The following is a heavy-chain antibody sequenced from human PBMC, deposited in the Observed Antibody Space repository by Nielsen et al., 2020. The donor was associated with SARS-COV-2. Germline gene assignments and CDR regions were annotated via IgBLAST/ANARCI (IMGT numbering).Heavy chain of an antibody. CDR2: INHSGST. Sequence: WIRQPPGKGLGWIGEINHSGSTNYNPSLKSRVTISVDTSKNQFSLKLSSVTAADTAVYYCARLPVVFGVVIMVPNDAFDIWGQGTMVTVSS. V-gene: IGHV4-34*01. J-gene: IGHJ3*02. CDR3: ARLPVVFGVVIMVPNDAFDI. D-gene: IGHD3-3*01.